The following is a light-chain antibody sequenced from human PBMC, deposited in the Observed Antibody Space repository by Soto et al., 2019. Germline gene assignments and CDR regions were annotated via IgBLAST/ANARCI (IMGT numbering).Light chain of an antibody. V-gene: IGLV2-8*01. J-gene: IGLJ2*01. CDR1: SSDVGGYNY. CDR3: SSYAGSNNFV. Sequence: QSALTQPPSASGSPGQSVTISCTGTSSDVGGYNYVSWYQQHPGKAPKLMIYEVSKRPSGVPDRFSGSKSGKTASLTVSGLRAEDEADYYCSSYAGSNNFVFGGGTKLTVL. CDR2: EVS.